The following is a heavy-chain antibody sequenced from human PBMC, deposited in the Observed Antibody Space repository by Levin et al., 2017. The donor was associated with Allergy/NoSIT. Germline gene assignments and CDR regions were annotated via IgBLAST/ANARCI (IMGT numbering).Heavy chain of an antibody. D-gene: IGHD5-24*01. J-gene: IGHJ6*02. V-gene: IGHV2-5*04. CDR2: IYWNDDK. Sequence: SGPTLVKPTQTVTLTCTFSGFSLTSGVGVGWIRQPPGKAPEWLALIYWNDDKRYRPSLKSRLTITKDTSKNQVVLSMTKVDPTDTGTYYCVRHPRWIGKGYCYGVDVWGQGTTVTVSS. CDR1: GFSLTSGVG. CDR3: VRHPRWIGKGYCYGVDV.